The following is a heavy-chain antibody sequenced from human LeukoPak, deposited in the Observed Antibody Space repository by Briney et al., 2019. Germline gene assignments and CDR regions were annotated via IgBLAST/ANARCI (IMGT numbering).Heavy chain of an antibody. D-gene: IGHD5-12*01. Sequence: GGSLRLSCAAFGFTFSSYAMHWVRQAPGKGLEWVAVISYDGSNKYYADSVKGRFTISRDNSKNTLYLQMNSLRAEDTAVYYCARIMSGDDMMWGPEALYYYSIDVWGQGTTVTVSS. CDR2: ISYDGSNK. CDR3: ARIMSGDDMMWGPEALYYYSIDV. J-gene: IGHJ6*02. V-gene: IGHV3-30-3*01. CDR1: GFTFSSYA.